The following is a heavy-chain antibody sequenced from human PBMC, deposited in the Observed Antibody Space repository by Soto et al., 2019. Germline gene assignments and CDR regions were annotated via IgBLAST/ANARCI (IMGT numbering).Heavy chain of an antibody. J-gene: IGHJ4*02. CDR2: MSSDGSKI. CDR3: AKDEGVGGTLGLFDY. D-gene: IGHD1-26*01. V-gene: IGHV3-30*18. CDR1: GFDFTYYA. Sequence: QVQLVESGGGAVQPGESLRLSCVTSGFDFTYYAMHWVRQAPGKGLESVAVMSSDGSKIHHTDSVKGRFTISRDNSKKTLYLQMNSLRTEDTAVYLCAKDEGVGGTLGLFDYWGQGTLVSVSS.